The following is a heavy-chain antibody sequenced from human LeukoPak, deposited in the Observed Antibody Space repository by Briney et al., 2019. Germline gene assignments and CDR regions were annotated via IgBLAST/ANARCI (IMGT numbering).Heavy chain of an antibody. V-gene: IGHV3-74*03. J-gene: IGHJ3*02. CDR2: IGPDGRNI. Sequence: PGGSLRLSCEGSGFTFSRYWMHWVRQAPGKGLVWVAEIGPDGRNIKYADSVQGRFTISRDNTKNTVFLQMNSLRVDDTAVYYCATDDPGPKVFEMGGKGTWVTVS. CDR1: GFTFSRYW. CDR3: ATDDPGPKVFEM. D-gene: IGHD1-1*01.